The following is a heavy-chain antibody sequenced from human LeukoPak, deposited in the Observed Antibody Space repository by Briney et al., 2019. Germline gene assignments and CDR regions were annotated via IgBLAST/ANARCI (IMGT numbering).Heavy chain of an antibody. J-gene: IGHJ4*02. CDR3: AKRGLSGYFDY. Sequence: GGSLRLSCAASGFTFSSYSMNWGRQAPGKGLEWVSSISSSSSYIYYADSVKGRFTISRDNAKNSLYLQMNSLRAEDTAVYYCAKRGLSGYFDYWGQGTLVTVSS. CDR1: GFTFSSYS. CDR2: ISSSSSYI. V-gene: IGHV3-21*04. D-gene: IGHD3-3*01.